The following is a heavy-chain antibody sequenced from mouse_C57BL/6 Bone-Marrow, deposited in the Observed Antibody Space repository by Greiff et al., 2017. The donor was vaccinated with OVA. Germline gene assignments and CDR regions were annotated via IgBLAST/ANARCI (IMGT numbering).Heavy chain of an antibody. CDR2: IYPSDSET. Sequence: QVQLQQPGAELVRPGSSVKLSCTASGFTFTSYWMDWVKQRPGQGLEWIGNIYPSDSETYYNQKFKDKATLTVDKSSSTAYMQLSSLTSEDDAVYYSARKTGGYWGQGTTLTVSS. CDR3: ARKTGGY. D-gene: IGHD4-1*01. V-gene: IGHV1-61*01. J-gene: IGHJ2*01. CDR1: GFTFTSYW.